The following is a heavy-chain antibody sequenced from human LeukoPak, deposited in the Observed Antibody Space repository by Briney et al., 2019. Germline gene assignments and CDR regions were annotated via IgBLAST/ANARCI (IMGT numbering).Heavy chain of an antibody. Sequence: PWEPLSLICSVWGDSISSRHWIWLRQPRGKGLVGLGYIDYSGSNNYNPALKRRLTISADTSNNHFSLKLSSVTAADTAVYDCARKTTVVAPGRSDVFDTWGQGTMVTVST. D-gene: IGHD4-23*01. J-gene: IGHJ3*02. V-gene: IGHV4-59*11. CDR3: ARKTTVVAPGRSDVFDT. CDR1: GDSISSRH. CDR2: IDYSGSN.